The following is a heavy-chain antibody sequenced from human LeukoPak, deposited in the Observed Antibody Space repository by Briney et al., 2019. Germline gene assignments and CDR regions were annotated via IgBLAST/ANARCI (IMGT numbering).Heavy chain of an antibody. Sequence: SSETLSLTCAVYGGSFSGYYWSWIRQPPGKGLEWIGEINHSGSTNYNPSLKSRVTISVDTSKNQFSLKLSSVTAADTAVYHCARVNGSFDPWGQGTLVTVSS. J-gene: IGHJ5*02. CDR3: ARVNGSFDP. CDR1: GGSFSGYY. CDR2: INHSGST. V-gene: IGHV4-34*01.